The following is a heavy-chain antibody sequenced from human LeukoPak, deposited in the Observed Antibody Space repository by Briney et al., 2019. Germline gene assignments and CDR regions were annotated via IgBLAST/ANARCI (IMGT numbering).Heavy chain of an antibody. J-gene: IGHJ6*02. V-gene: IGHV3-30*18. CDR1: GFTFSRYG. CDR2: VSFDSYNE. D-gene: IGHD1-26*01. Sequence: GRSLRLSCAASGFTFSRYGMHWVRQAPGKGLEWVAVVSFDSYNEYYGDSVGGRFTISRDNSKNTVDLQMNSLRPEDTAVYFCVKGKWEDNHYYYGLDVWGQGTTVSVAS. CDR3: VKGKWEDNHYYYGLDV.